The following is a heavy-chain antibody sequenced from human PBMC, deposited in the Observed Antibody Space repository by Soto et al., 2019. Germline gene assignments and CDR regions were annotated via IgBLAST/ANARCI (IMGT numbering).Heavy chain of an antibody. D-gene: IGHD6-13*01. CDR2: IRAGGGST. V-gene: IGHV3-23*01. Sequence: EVQLLESGGGLVQPGGSLRLSCAASGFTFSSYAMSWVRQAPGKGLEWVSAIRAGGGSTDYADSVKGRFTISRDNSKQTRFLQMNSLRAGDTAVYYCARRVRDSSPNWFDPCGQGTLVTVSS. J-gene: IGHJ5*02. CDR3: ARRVRDSSPNWFDP. CDR1: GFTFSSYA.